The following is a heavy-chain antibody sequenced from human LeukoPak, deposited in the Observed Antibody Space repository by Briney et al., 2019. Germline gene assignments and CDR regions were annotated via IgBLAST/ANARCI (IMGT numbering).Heavy chain of an antibody. CDR1: GFTFSNYD. CDR2: ISGSGGST. J-gene: IGHJ4*02. D-gene: IGHD1-1*01. Sequence: GGSLRLSCAASGFTFSNYDMGWVRQAPGKGLEWVSAISGSGGSTYYADSVKGRFTISRDNSKNTLYLQMNSLRAEDTAVYYCAKDRTKPEYWGQGTLVTVSS. CDR3: AKDRTKPEY. V-gene: IGHV3-23*01.